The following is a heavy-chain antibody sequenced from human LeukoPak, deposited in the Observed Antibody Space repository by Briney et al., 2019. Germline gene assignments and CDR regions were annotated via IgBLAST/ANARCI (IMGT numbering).Heavy chain of an antibody. D-gene: IGHD3-3*01. Sequence: ASVKVSCKASGYTFTSYGISWVRQAPGQGLGWMGWISAYNGNTNYAQKLQGRVTMTTDTSTSTAYMELRSLRSDDTAVYYCARARYYDFWSGLPNWFDPWGQGTLVTVSS. CDR1: GYTFTSYG. CDR2: ISAYNGNT. J-gene: IGHJ5*02. CDR3: ARARYYDFWSGLPNWFDP. V-gene: IGHV1-18*01.